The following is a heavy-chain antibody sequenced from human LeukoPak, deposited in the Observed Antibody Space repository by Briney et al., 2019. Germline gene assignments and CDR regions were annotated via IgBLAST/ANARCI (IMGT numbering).Heavy chain of an antibody. CDR2: IYPGDSDT. V-gene: IGHV5-51*07. CDR1: W. J-gene: IGHJ4*02. Sequence: WWSWVHQPPGKGLEWMGIIYPGDSDTRYSPSFQGQVTISADKSISTAYLQWSSLKASDTAMYYCARRPGSSLGNYWGQGTLVTVSS. D-gene: IGHD2-15*01. CDR3: ARRPGSSLGNY.